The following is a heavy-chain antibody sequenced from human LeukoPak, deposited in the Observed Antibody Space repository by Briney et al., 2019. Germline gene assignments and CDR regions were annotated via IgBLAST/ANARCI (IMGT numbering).Heavy chain of an antibody. V-gene: IGHV3-23*01. Sequence: GGSLRLSCAASGFTFSSYGLSWVRQAPGKGLEWGSAISGSGGSTYYAESVKGRFTISRDNSKNTLFLKMNSLRADDTAVYYCAKGGGYSYGWLDYWGQGTLVIVSS. J-gene: IGHJ4*02. CDR1: GFTFSSYG. D-gene: IGHD5-18*01. CDR3: AKGGGYSYGWLDY. CDR2: ISGSGGST.